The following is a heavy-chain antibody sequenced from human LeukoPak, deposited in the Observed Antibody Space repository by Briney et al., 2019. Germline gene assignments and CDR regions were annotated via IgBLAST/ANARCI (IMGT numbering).Heavy chain of an antibody. CDR2: ICGSGGST. CDR1: GFTFSSYA. Sequence: GRSLRLSCAASGFTFSSYAMSWVRQAPGKGLEWVSTICGSGGSTYYADSVKGRLTISRDNSKNTLYLQMNSLRAEDTAVYYCAKGTYSNEDLYYYYYMDVWGKGTTVTVSS. J-gene: IGHJ6*03. CDR3: AKGTYSNEDLYYYYYMDV. D-gene: IGHD4-11*01. V-gene: IGHV3-23*01.